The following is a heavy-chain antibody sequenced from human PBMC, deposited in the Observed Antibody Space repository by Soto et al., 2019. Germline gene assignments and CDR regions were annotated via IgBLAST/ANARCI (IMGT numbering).Heavy chain of an antibody. CDR3: ARHLSLYYELWSASSYGMDV. J-gene: IGHJ6*02. CDR1: GGSISSSSHY. Sequence: PSETLSPTFNVSGGSISSSSHYWGGIRQPAGKGLEWIGSIYYSGSTYYNPSLKSRVTKSVDTSKNQFSLKLSSVTAADTAVYYCARHLSLYYELWSASSYGMDVWGQGTTVTVS. V-gene: IGHV4-39*01. CDR2: IYYSGST. D-gene: IGHD3-3*01.